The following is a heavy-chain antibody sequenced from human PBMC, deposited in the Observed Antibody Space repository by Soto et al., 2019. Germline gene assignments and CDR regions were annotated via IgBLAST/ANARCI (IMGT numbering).Heavy chain of an antibody. CDR3: AKGHYYDFWSAKRYYGVDV. CDR2: ISGGGGST. CDR1: GFTFNNYG. D-gene: IGHD3-3*01. J-gene: IGHJ6*02. Sequence: EVQLLESGGGLVQPGGSLRLSCAASGFTFNNYGMSWVRQAPGKGLAWVSGISGGGGSTYYADSVKGRFTISRDNSKKTLYLQMNSMRAEDTALYYCAKGHYYDFWSAKRYYGVDVWGLGTTVTVSS. V-gene: IGHV3-23*01.